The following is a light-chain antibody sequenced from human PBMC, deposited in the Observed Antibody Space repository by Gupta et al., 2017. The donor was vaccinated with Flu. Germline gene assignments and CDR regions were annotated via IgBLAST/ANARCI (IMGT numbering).Light chain of an antibody. V-gene: IGLV6-57*01. Sequence: LILPPPHSVSDSPGPTVTISCSRSSGRIASDYVQLYRQRPGRSPTTLIYEDNQRHSGVPDRFSGSIDTSSNAASLTISGRETEDEADYFGQSADSNNQWVFGGGTKLTVL. CDR2: EDN. J-gene: IGLJ3*02. CDR3: QSADSNNQWV. CDR1: SGRIASDY.